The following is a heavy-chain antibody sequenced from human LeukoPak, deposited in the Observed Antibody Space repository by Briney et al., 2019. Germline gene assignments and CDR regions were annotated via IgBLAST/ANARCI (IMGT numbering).Heavy chain of an antibody. D-gene: IGHD4-17*01. V-gene: IGHV4-59*01. Sequence: SETLSLTCTVSGGSISSYYWSWIRQPPGKGLEWIGYIYYSGSTNYNPSLKSRVTISVDTSKNQFSLKLSSVTAADTAVYYCATTVTTGYYYGMDVWGQGTTVTVSS. CDR2: IYYSGST. CDR3: ATTVTTGYYYGMDV. CDR1: GGSISSYY. J-gene: IGHJ6*02.